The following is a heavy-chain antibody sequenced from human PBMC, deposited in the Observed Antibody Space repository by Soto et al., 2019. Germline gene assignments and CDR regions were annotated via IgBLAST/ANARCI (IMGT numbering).Heavy chain of an antibody. Sequence: QVQLQESGPGLVKPSQTLSLTCTVSGGSISSGGYYWSWIRQHPGKGLEWIGYICYSGSTYYNPSLKSRGTISVDTSKNQFSLKLSSVTAADTAVYYCARVDCSSSSCYEGDWFDPWVQGTLVTVSS. CDR3: ARVDCSSSSCYEGDWFDP. D-gene: IGHD2-2*01. J-gene: IGHJ5*02. CDR1: GGSISSGGYY. V-gene: IGHV4-31*03. CDR2: ICYSGST.